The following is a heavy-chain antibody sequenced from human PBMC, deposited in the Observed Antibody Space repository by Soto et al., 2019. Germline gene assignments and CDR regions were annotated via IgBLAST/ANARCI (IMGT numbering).Heavy chain of an antibody. CDR1: GSSFTTHG. J-gene: IGHJ6*02. Sequence: ASVKVSCKASGSSFTTHGISWVRRAPGHGLEWMGWISAYNGDTHYVQRFQGRLTMTTDTSTSTAYMELRSLTSDDTAVYYCARDPPFSGILRGTPLMDGWGQGTTVTVSS. CDR3: ARDPPFSGILRGTPLMDG. CDR2: ISAYNGDT. D-gene: IGHD4-17*01. V-gene: IGHV1-18*04.